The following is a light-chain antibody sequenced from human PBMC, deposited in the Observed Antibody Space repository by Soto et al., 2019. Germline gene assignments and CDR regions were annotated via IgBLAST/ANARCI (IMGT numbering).Light chain of an antibody. V-gene: IGLV2-14*01. J-gene: IGLJ1*01. CDR1: NSEVGGYNY. CDR2: DVS. CDR3: SSYTSSSSYV. Sequence: QSALGQPASRSGAPGQSITISCPGNNSEVGGYNYVSWYQQHPGKAPKLMIYDVSNRPSGVSNRFSGSKSGNTASLTISGLQAEDEADYYCSSYTSSSSYVFGTGTKVTVL.